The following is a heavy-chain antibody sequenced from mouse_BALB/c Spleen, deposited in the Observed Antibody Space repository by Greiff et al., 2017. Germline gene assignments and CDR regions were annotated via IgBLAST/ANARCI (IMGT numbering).Heavy chain of an antibody. V-gene: IGHV6-6*02. Sequence: EVMLVESGGGLVQPGGSMKLSCVASGFTFSNYWMNWVRQSPEKGLEWVAEIRLKSNNYATHYAESVKGRFTISRDDSKSSVYLQMNNLRAEDTGIYYCTRQNLLPIYYAMDYWGQGTSVTVSS. D-gene: IGHD1-1*01. CDR3: TRQNLLPIYYAMDY. CDR2: IRLKSNNYAT. J-gene: IGHJ4*01. CDR1: GFTFSNYW.